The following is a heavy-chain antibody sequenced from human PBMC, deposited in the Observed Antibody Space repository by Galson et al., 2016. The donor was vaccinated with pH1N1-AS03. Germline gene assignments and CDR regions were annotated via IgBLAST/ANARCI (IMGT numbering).Heavy chain of an antibody. J-gene: IGHJ2*01. CDR1: GGSMSTYY. Sequence: SETLSLTCSVSGGSMSTYYWSRIRQPAGKGLEWIGRVHNSGNTYYSPSLKSRVAMSVDTSTNHFSLTLNSVTAADTAVYFCARGTNFYGAGSYNSPDSYFDIWGRGTLVTVSS. V-gene: IGHV4-4*07. CDR2: VHNSGNT. D-gene: IGHD3-10*01. CDR3: ARGTNFYGAGSYNSPDSYFDI.